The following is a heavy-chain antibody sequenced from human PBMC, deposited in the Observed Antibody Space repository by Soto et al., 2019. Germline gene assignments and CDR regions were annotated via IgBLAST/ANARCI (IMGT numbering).Heavy chain of an antibody. D-gene: IGHD3-10*01. J-gene: IGHJ6*02. Sequence: QVQLVQSGAEVKKPGSSVKVSCKASGGTFSSYAISWVRQAPGQGLEWMGGVIPIFGTAHYAQKFQGRVTITADKSTSTAYMELSSLRSEDTAVYYCARDRMVRGGDYYYGMDVWGQGTTVTVS. CDR2: VIPIFGTA. V-gene: IGHV1-69*06. CDR3: ARDRMVRGGDYYYGMDV. CDR1: GGTFSSYA.